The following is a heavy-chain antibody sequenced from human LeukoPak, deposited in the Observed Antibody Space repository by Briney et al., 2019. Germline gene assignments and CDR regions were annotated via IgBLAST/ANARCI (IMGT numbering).Heavy chain of an antibody. D-gene: IGHD3-22*01. CDR3: ARTWGYYYDSSGYYGY. CDR1: GGTFSSYA. Sequence: SVKVSCKASGGTFSSYAISWVRQAPGQGLEWMGRIIPIFGTANCAQKFQGRVTITTDESTSTAYMELSSLRSEDTAVYYCARTWGYYYDSSGYYGYWGQGTLVTVSS. J-gene: IGHJ4*02. CDR2: IIPIFGTA. V-gene: IGHV1-69*05.